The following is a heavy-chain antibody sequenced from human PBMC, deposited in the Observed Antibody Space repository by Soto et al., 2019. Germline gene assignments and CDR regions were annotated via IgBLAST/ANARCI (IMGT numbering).Heavy chain of an antibody. CDR1: GGSFSGYY. D-gene: IGHD2-2*01. Sequence: QVQLQQWGAGLLKPSETLSLTCAVYGGSFSGYYWSWIRQPPGKGLEWIGEINHSGSTNYNPSLKSRVTISVDTSKNQFSLKLSSVTAADTAVYYCARGEIVVVPAAHYYYYYIDVWGKGTTVTVSS. V-gene: IGHV4-34*01. J-gene: IGHJ6*03. CDR2: INHSGST. CDR3: ARGEIVVVPAAHYYYYYIDV.